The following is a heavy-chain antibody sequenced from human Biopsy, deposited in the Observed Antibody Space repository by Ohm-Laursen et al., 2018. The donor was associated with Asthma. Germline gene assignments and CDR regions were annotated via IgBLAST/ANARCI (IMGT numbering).Heavy chain of an antibody. CDR3: AREGITGTTAWFDP. J-gene: IGHJ5*02. CDR1: GYTFIHYA. CDR2: INPNSGGT. D-gene: IGHD1-7*01. Sequence: ASVKVSCKASGYTFIHYAIHWVRQAPGQRLEWMGRINPNSGGTNYARKFQGRVTMTRDTSISTAYMELSRLRSDDTAVYYCAREGITGTTAWFDPWGQGTLVTVSS. V-gene: IGHV1-2*06.